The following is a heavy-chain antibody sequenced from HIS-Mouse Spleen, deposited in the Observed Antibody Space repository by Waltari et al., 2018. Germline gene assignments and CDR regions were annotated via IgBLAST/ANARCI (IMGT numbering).Heavy chain of an antibody. Sequence: EVQLLESGGGLVQPGGYLRLSSAASGFTFSSYAMSWVRQGPGKWLGWVSAISGSGGSTYYADSVKGRFTISRDNSKNTLYLQMNSLRAEDTAVYYCAQNYYGSGSYYYWGQGTLVTVSS. CDR1: GFTFSSYA. J-gene: IGHJ4*02. D-gene: IGHD3-10*01. CDR3: AQNYYGSGSYYY. V-gene: IGHV3-23*01. CDR2: ISGSGGST.